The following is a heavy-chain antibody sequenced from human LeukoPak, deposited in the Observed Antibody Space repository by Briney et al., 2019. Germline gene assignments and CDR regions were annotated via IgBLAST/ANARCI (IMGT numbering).Heavy chain of an antibody. CDR3: AKDITTDYYYYGMDV. Sequence: PGGFLRLSCAASGFTFDDYAMHWVRQAPGKGLEWVSGISWNSGSIGYADSVKGRFTISRDNAKNSLYLQMNSLRAEDTALYYCAKDITTDYYYYGMDVWGQGTTVTASS. J-gene: IGHJ6*02. D-gene: IGHD1-14*01. CDR2: ISWNSGSI. CDR1: GFTFDDYA. V-gene: IGHV3-9*01.